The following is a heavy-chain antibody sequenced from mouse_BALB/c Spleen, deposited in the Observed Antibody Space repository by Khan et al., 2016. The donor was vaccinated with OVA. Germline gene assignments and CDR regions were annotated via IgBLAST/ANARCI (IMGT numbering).Heavy chain of an antibody. Sequence: QVQLKQSGPELKKPGETVRISCKASGYTFTTAGMQWVQKMPGKGLKWIGWINTHSGVPKYAEDFKGRFAFSLETSASTAYLQITNLKNEDTATDCCASGYGYGWYFDVWGAGTTVTVSS. D-gene: IGHD2-2*01. CDR3: ASGYGYGWYFDV. J-gene: IGHJ1*01. CDR2: INTHSGVP. CDR1: GYTFTTAG. V-gene: IGHV9-4*02.